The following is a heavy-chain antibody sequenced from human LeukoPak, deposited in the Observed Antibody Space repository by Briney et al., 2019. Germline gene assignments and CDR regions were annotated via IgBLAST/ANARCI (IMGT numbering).Heavy chain of an antibody. V-gene: IGHV3-21*01. J-gene: IGHJ6*02. CDR3: ARAGYYYYGMDV. Sequence: PGGSLRLSCAASGFTSSSYSMNWVRQAPGKGLEWVSSISSSSSYLYYADSVKGRFTISRDNAKNSLYLQMNSLRAEDTAVYYCARAGYYYYGMDVWGQGTTVTVSS. CDR1: GFTSSSYS. CDR2: ISSSSSYL.